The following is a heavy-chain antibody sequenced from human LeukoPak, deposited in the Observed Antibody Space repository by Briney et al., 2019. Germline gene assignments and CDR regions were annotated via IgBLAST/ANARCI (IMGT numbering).Heavy chain of an antibody. CDR1: EFSW. J-gene: IGHJ4*02. CDR3: AKDHSSSFDY. CDR2: INPDGSVT. D-gene: IGHD6-13*01. V-gene: IGHV3-74*01. Sequence: GGSLRLSCAASEFSWMHWVRQAPGKGLVWVSRINPDGSVTSYADSVKGRFTISRDNAMNTLYLQMNSLRAEDTAVYYCAKDHSSSFDYWGQGTLVTVSS.